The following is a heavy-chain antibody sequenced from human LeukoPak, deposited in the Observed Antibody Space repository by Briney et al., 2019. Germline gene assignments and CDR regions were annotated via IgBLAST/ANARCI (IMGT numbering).Heavy chain of an antibody. D-gene: IGHD4-17*01. J-gene: IGHJ4*02. Sequence: GGSLRLSCATSGFTLSSHWMSWVRQAPGKGLEWVASIKQDGREKHHVDSVKGRFTISGDNAKHSVYLQMNSLRAEDTAAYYCARVHGYGVHFDCWGQGTLVTVSS. V-gene: IGHV3-7*01. CDR1: GFTLSSHW. CDR3: ARVHGYGVHFDC. CDR2: IKQDGREK.